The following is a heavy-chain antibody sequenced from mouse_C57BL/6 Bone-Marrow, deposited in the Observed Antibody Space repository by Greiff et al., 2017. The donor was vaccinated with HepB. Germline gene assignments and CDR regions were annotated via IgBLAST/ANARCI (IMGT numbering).Heavy chain of an antibody. V-gene: IGHV5-17*01. J-gene: IGHJ3*01. CDR3: ARLELAWFAY. CDR1: GFTFSDYG. CDR2: ISSGSSTI. Sequence: EVQGEESGGGLVKPGGSLKLSCAASGFTFSDYGMHWVRQAPEKGLEWVAYISSGSSTIYYADTVKGRFTITIDNANNTLFLQITSLRSEDTAMYYCARLELAWFAYWGQGTLVTVSA. D-gene: IGHD4-1*01.